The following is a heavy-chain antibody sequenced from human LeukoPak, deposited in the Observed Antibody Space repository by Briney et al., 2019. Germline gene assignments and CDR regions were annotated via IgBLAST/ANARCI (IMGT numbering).Heavy chain of an antibody. CDR1: GFTFSGYA. J-gene: IGHJ4*02. V-gene: IGHV3-23*01. CDR2: ITYSGDYT. Sequence: GGSLRLSCAASGFTFSGYAMTWVRQAPGKGLEWVSSITYSGDYTYYADSVKGRFTTSRDNSKNTLYLQMNSLRAEDTGLYYCAKDGLYYDGSAHIYYFDYWGQRTLVAVCS. CDR3: AKDGLYYDGSAHIYYFDY. D-gene: IGHD3-22*01.